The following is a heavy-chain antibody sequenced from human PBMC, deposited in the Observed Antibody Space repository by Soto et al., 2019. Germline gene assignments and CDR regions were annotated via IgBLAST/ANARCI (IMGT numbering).Heavy chain of an antibody. D-gene: IGHD2-21*02. CDR2: IYYSGST. J-gene: IGHJ3*02. CDR3: ARDMPAYCGGDCYSGAFDI. V-gene: IGHV4-31*03. CDR1: GGSISSGGYY. Sequence: QVQLQESGPGLVKPSQTLSLTCTVSGGSISSGGYYWSWIRQHPGKGLEWIGYIYYSGSTYYNPSLKRRVTISVDTSKNQFSLKLSSVTATDTAVYYCARDMPAYCGGDCYSGAFDIWGQGTMVTVSS.